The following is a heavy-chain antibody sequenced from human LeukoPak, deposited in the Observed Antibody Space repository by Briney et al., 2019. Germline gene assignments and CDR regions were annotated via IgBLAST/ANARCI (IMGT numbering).Heavy chain of an antibody. CDR2: INPNSGGT. J-gene: IGHJ4*02. CDR1: GYTFTGYY. D-gene: IGHD3-10*01. Sequence: ASVKVSCKASGYTFTGYYMHWVRQAPGQGLEWMGWINPNSGGTNYAQKFQGRVTMTRDTSISTAYMELSRLRSDDTAVYYCARGLPVLLWFGELLGYWGQGTLVTVSS. CDR3: ARGLPVLLWFGELLGY. V-gene: IGHV1-2*02.